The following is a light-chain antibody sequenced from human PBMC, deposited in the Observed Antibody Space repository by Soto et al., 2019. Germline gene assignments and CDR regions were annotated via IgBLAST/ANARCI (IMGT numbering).Light chain of an antibody. CDR1: SSDVGGYKY. CDR2: DVS. V-gene: IGLV2-14*01. J-gene: IGLJ1*01. Sequence: QSALTQPASVSGSPGQSITISCTGTSSDVGGYKYVSWYQQHPGEAPKLMIYDVSNRPSGVSNRFSGSKSGNTAFLTISGLQDEDEADYYCSSYTSSSTRVFGTGTKLTVL. CDR3: SSYTSSSTRV.